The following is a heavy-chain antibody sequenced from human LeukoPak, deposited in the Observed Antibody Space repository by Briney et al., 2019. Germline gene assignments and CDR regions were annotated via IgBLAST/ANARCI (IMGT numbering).Heavy chain of an antibody. J-gene: IGHJ6*03. CDR2: INPNSGGT. V-gene: IGHV1-2*06. D-gene: IGHD1-1*01. CDR1: GYTFTGYY. Sequence: ASVKVSCKASGYTFTGYYMHWVRQAPGQGLEWMGRINPNSGGTNYAQKLQGRVTMTRDTSISTAYMELSRLRSDDTAVYYCARVGTDKASYYYYMDVWGKGTTVTVSS. CDR3: ARVGTDKASYYYYMDV.